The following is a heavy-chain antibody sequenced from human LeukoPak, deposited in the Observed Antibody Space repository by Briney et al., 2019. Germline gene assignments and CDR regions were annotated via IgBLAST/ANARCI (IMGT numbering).Heavy chain of an antibody. Sequence: ASVKVSCKASGYTFTGYYMHWVRQAPGQGLEWMGWINPNSGGTNYAQKFQGRVTMTRDTSISTAYMELSRLRSDDTAVYYCARGDTRNANWFDPWGQGTLVTVSS. J-gene: IGHJ5*02. CDR1: GYTFTGYY. CDR3: ARGDTRNANWFDP. CDR2: INPNSGGT. V-gene: IGHV1-2*02.